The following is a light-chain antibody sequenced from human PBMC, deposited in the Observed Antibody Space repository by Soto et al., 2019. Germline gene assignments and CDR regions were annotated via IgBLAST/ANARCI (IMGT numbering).Light chain of an antibody. CDR3: QQPSGSSLT. J-gene: IGKJ4*01. CDR1: QSVSSNY. Sequence: EIVLTQSPGTLSLSPGEGATLSCRASQSVSSNYFAWYQQKPGQAPRLLIYGTSRRATGIPDRFSGSGSGTDFTLTISRLEPEDLAMYFGQQPSGSSLTFGGGSRVEIK. CDR2: GTS. V-gene: IGKV3-20*01.